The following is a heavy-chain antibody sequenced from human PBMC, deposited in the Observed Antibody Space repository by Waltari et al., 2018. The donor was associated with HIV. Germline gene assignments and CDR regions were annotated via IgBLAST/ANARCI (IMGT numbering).Heavy chain of an antibody. D-gene: IGHD5-18*01. V-gene: IGHV4-34*01. CDR1: GESFTGFY. CDR3: ARRAGYSYGSQRLDT. CDR2: IHASGTT. J-gene: IGHJ4*02. Sequence: QLQIHQWGAGLVKPSETLPLTCSVSGESFTGFYWSFIRQPPGKGLEWIGEIHASGTTNYNPSLKSRVTFSLQTSKREFSLNLTSVTAADTAVYFCARRAGYSYGSQRLDTWGQGTLVSVAA.